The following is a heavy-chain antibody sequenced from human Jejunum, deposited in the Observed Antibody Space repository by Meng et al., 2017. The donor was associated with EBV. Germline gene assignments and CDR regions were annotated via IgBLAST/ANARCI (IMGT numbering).Heavy chain of an antibody. CDR2: LNPNNGAT. CDR1: GYTFIDYH. D-gene: IGHD5-12*01. Sequence: QVPLVQYGAEVKKPGASVKLSCKTSGYTFIDYHVHWVRQAPGQGLEWMGILNPNNGATSYAQRIRGRVTMTRDTSTSTVYMELSSLRSEDTALYYCVGEIVAPYSFDQWGQGTLVTVSS. J-gene: IGHJ4*02. V-gene: IGHV1-46*01. CDR3: VGEIVAPYSFDQ.